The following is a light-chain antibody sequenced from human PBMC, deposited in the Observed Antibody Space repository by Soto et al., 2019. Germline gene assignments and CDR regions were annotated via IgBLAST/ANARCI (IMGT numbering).Light chain of an antibody. CDR2: KAS. V-gene: IGKV1-5*03. J-gene: IGKJ1*01. CDR3: QVSTSYSEG. CDR1: QTISSW. Sequence: DIKMTQSPSTLSGSVEDRVTITCRASQTISSWLAWYQQKPGKAPKLLIYKASTLKSGVPSRFSGSGSGTEFTLTICSLQPDDFAPYYCQVSTSYSEGFAQGTNVDVK.